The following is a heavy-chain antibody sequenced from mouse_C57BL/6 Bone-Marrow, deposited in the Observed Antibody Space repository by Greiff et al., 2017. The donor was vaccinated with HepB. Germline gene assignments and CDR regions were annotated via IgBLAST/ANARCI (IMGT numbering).Heavy chain of an antibody. CDR1: GYAFSSSW. CDR2: IYPGDGDT. J-gene: IGHJ2*01. CDR3: ARSTAQATD. Sequence: QVQLQQSGPELVKPGASVKISCKASGYAFSSSWMNWVKQRPGKGLEWIGRIYPGDGDTNYNGKLKGKATLTADKSSSTAYMQLSSLTSEDSAVYFCARSTAQATDWGQGTTLTVSS. D-gene: IGHD3-2*02. V-gene: IGHV1-82*01.